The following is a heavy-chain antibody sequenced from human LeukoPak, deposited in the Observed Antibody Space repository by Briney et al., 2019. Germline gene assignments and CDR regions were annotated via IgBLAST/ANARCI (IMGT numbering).Heavy chain of an antibody. J-gene: IGHJ4*02. CDR1: GGSISSSSYY. Sequence: PSETLSLTCTVSGGSISSSSYYWGWIRQPPGKGLEWIGSIYYSGSTYYNPSLKSRVTISVDTSKNQFSLKLSSVTAADTAVYYCARLRWFGELVDYWGQGTLVTVSS. V-gene: IGHV4-39*01. CDR3: ARLRWFGELVDY. CDR2: IYYSGST. D-gene: IGHD3-10*01.